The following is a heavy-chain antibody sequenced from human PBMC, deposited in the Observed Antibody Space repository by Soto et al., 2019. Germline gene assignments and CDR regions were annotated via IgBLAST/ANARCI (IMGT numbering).Heavy chain of an antibody. Sequence: PGGALRRSCVASVFTVSGYAMHWVRQATGEGLEWVSAIGTAGDRYYSGSVKGRYTISRGNAENSVYLQMNSLSAGDTAVYYCARAGYDSSGYYFYAMDVWGPGTTVTVSS. CDR3: ARAGYDSSGYYFYAMDV. V-gene: IGHV3-13*05. CDR1: VFTVSGYA. CDR2: IGTAGDR. D-gene: IGHD3-22*01. J-gene: IGHJ6*02.